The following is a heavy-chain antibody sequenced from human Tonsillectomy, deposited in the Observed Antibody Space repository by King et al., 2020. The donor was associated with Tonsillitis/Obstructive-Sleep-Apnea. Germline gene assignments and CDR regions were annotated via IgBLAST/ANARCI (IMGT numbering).Heavy chain of an antibody. CDR1: GGSISRGGYY. CDR2: IYYSGST. Sequence: QLQESGPGLVKPSQTLSLTCTVSGGSISRGGYYWSWIRQHPGKGLEWIGYIYYSGSTYYNPSLKSRVTISVDTSKHQFSLKLSSGTAADTAVYYCARATIFGVEYYYYYMDVWGKGTTVTVSS. J-gene: IGHJ6*03. V-gene: IGHV4-31*03. CDR3: ARATIFGVEYYYYYMDV. D-gene: IGHD3-3*01.